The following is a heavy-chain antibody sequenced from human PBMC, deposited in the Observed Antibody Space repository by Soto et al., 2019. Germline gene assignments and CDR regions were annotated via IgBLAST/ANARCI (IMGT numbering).Heavy chain of an antibody. CDR1: GGSISSGDYY. Sequence: PSETLSLTCTVSGGSISSGDYYWSWIRQPPGKGLEWIGYIYYSGSTYYNPSLKSRVTISVDTSKNQFSLKLSSVTAADTAVYYCARIEPNDFWIGYSEIWGQATTVTVS. CDR3: ARIEPNDFWIGYSEI. J-gene: IGHJ6*02. CDR2: IYYSGST. D-gene: IGHD3-3*01. V-gene: IGHV4-30-4*01.